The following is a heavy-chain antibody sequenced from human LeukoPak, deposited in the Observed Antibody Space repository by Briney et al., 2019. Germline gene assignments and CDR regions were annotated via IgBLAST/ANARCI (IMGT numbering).Heavy chain of an antibody. CDR1: GYSISSGYY. V-gene: IGHV4-38-2*02. J-gene: IGHJ4*02. Sequence: ASETLSLTCTVSGYSISSGYYWGWIRQPPGKGLEWIGSIYHSGSTYYNPSLKSRVTISVDTSKNQFSLKLSSVTAAATAVYYCARDRDSGGDYWGQGTLVTVSS. CDR2: IYHSGST. CDR3: ARDRDSGGDY. D-gene: IGHD3-10*01.